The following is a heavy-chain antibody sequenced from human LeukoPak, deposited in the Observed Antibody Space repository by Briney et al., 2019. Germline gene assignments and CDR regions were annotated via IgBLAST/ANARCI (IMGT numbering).Heavy chain of an antibody. CDR1: GGSFSGYY. CDR3: ARGRSRTLLWFGVNRGFDP. V-gene: IGHV4-34*01. D-gene: IGHD3-10*01. Sequence: ETLSLTCAVYGGSFSGYYWSWIRQPPGKGLEWIGEINHSGSTNYNPSLKSRVTISVDTSKNQFSLKLSSVTAADTAVYYCARGRSRTLLWFGVNRGFDPWGQGTLVTVSS. CDR2: INHSGST. J-gene: IGHJ5*02.